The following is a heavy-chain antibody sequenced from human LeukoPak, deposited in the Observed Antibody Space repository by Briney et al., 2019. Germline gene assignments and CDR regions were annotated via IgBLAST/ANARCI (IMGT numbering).Heavy chain of an antibody. D-gene: IGHD6-13*01. J-gene: IGHJ4*02. V-gene: IGHV4-30-2*01. CDR2: IFQSGTT. CDR1: GGSINSGGYS. Sequence: SQTLSLTCAVSGGSINSGGYSWSWIRHPPGKGLEWIGYIFQSGTTYYNPSLRSRVTLSIHRSKNQFSLKPSSVTAAGTAVYYCARVVAAGGVDYWGQGALVTVSS. CDR3: ARVVAAGGVDY.